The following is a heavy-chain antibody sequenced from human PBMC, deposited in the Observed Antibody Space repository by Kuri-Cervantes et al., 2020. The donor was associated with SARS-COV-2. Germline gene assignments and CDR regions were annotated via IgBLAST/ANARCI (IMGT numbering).Heavy chain of an antibody. CDR3: ARRWSLVGATFFDY. CDR1: GGPISSSSYY. D-gene: IGHD1-26*01. Sequence: SETLSLTCTVSGGPISSSSYYWGWIRQPPGKGLEWIGSIYHSGSTYYNPSLKSRVTISVDTSKNQFSLKLSSVTAADTAVYYCARRWSLVGATFFDYWGQGTLVTVSS. J-gene: IGHJ4*02. CDR2: IYHSGST. V-gene: IGHV4-39*07.